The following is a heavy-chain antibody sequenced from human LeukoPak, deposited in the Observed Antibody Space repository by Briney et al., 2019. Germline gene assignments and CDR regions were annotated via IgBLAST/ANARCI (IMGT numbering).Heavy chain of an antibody. Sequence: SETLSLTCTVSGGSISSYYWSWIRRPPGKGLEWIGYIYYSGSTNYNPSLKSRVTISVDTSKNQFSLKLSSVTAADTAVYYCARAGGYCSSTSCYLGSWFDPWGQGTLVTVSS. CDR2: IYYSGST. D-gene: IGHD2-2*01. J-gene: IGHJ5*02. V-gene: IGHV4-59*01. CDR1: GGSISSYY. CDR3: ARAGGYCSSTSCYLGSWFDP.